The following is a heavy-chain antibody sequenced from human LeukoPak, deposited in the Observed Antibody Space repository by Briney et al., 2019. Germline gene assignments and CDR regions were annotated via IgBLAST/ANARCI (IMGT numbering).Heavy chain of an antibody. CDR1: GFTFSSYA. CDR2: ISGSGGST. Sequence: GGSLRLSCAASGFTFSSYAMSWVRQAPGKGLEWVSAISGSGGSTYYADSVKGRFTISRDNAKNSLYLQMNSLRAEDTAVYYCARAYGSGSIIDYWGQGTLVTVSS. V-gene: IGHV3-23*01. J-gene: IGHJ4*02. D-gene: IGHD3-10*01. CDR3: ARAYGSGSIIDY.